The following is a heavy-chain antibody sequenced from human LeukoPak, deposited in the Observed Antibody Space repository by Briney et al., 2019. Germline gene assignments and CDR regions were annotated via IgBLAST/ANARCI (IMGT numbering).Heavy chain of an antibody. J-gene: IGHJ4*02. Sequence: GGSLRLSCAASGFTFSSYAMSWVRQAPGKGLEWVSAISGSGGSTYYADSVKGRFTISRDNSKNTLYLQMNSLRAEDTAVYYCAKVPRITMVRGVITTDKYYFDYWGQGTLVTVSS. CDR3: AKVPRITMVRGVITTDKYYFDY. V-gene: IGHV3-23*01. CDR1: GFTFSSYA. D-gene: IGHD3-10*01. CDR2: ISGSGGST.